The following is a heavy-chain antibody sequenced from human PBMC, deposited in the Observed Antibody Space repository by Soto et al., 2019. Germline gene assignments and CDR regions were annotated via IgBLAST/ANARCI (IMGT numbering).Heavy chain of an antibody. J-gene: IGHJ4*02. CDR3: ASGPQDFWSGYYSY. D-gene: IGHD3-3*01. CDR1: GFNVSKNF. CDR2: IHSGGST. Sequence: EVQLVETGGRLIRPGGSLRLSCAGSGFNVSKNFMSWVRQAPGRGLEWVSVIHSGGSTYYADSVKGRFIISRDKSKNTLYLQMNGLRADNTAVYYCASGPQDFWSGYYSYWGQGTPVTVSS. V-gene: IGHV3-53*02.